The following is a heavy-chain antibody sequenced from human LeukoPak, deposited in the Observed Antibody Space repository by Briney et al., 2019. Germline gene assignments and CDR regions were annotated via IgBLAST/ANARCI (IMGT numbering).Heavy chain of an antibody. Sequence: ASVKVSCKASGYTFTGYYMHWVRQAPGQGLEWMGWINPNSGGTNYAQKFQGRVTMTRDTSISTAYMELSRLRSDDTAVYYCARDSPSIAVAGTDYYYMDVWGKGTTVTVSS. D-gene: IGHD6-19*01. CDR1: GYTFTGYY. CDR2: INPNSGGT. CDR3: ARDSPSIAVAGTDYYYMDV. V-gene: IGHV1-2*02. J-gene: IGHJ6*03.